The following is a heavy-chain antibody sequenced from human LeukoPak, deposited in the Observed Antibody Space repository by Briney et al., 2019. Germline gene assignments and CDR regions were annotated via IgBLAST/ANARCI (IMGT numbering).Heavy chain of an antibody. J-gene: IGHJ4*02. CDR3: ARLPTMIVWEFDY. D-gene: IGHD3-22*01. CDR1: GGSISSSRYY. CDR2: IYYSGST. V-gene: IGHV4-39*01. Sequence: PSETLSLTCTVYGGSISSSRYYWGWIRQPPGKGLEWIGSIYYSGSTYYNPSLKSRVTISVDTSKNQFSLKLSSVTAADTAVYYCARLPTMIVWEFDYWGQGTLVTVSS.